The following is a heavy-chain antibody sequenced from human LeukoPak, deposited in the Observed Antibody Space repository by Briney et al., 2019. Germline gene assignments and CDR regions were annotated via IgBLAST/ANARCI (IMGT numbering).Heavy chain of an antibody. CDR1: GFTFSSYS. Sequence: GGSLRLSCAASGFTFSSYSMNWVRPAPGKGLEWVSSISSSSSYIYYADSVKGRFTISRDNAKNSLYLQMNSLRAEDTAVYYCARDGGQQLVSFDYWGQGTLVTVSS. CDR2: ISSSSSYI. J-gene: IGHJ4*02. CDR3: ARDGGQQLVSFDY. V-gene: IGHV3-21*01. D-gene: IGHD6-13*01.